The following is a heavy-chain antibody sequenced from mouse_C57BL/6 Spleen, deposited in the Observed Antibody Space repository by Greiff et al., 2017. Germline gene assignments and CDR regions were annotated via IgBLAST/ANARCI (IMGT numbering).Heavy chain of an antibody. D-gene: IGHD4-1*01. V-gene: IGHV14-2*01. CDR2: IDPEDGET. Sequence: EVKVVESGAELVKPGASVKLSCTASGFNIKDYYMHWVKQRTEQGLEWIGRIDPEDGETKYAPKFLGKATITADTSSNTAYLQLSSLTSEDTAVYYCARGWDAFDYWGQGTTLTVSS. CDR1: GFNIKDYY. J-gene: IGHJ2*01. CDR3: ARGWDAFDY.